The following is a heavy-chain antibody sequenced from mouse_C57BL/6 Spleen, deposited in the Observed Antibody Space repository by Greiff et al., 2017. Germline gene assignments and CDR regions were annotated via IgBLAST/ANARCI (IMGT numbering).Heavy chain of an antibody. CDR3: ARSGTMITTCDY. D-gene: IGHD2-4*01. Sequence: QVQLQQSGAELARPGASVKLSCKASGYTFTSYGISWVKQRTGQGLEWIGEIYPRSGNTYYNEKFKGKATLTADKSSSTAYMELRSLTSEDSAVYFCARSGTMITTCDYWGQGTTLTVSS. J-gene: IGHJ2*01. V-gene: IGHV1-81*01. CDR1: GYTFTSYG. CDR2: IYPRSGNT.